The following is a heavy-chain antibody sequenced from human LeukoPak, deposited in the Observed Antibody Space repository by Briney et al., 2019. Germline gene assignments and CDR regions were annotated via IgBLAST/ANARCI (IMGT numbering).Heavy chain of an antibody. Sequence: SETLSLTCAVYGGSFSGYYWSWIRQPPGKGLEWIGEINHSGSTNYNPSLKSRVTISVDTSKNQFSLKLSSVTAADTAVYYCARVRRIQPWFAGGAFDIWGQGTMVTVSS. V-gene: IGHV4-34*01. CDR3: ARVRRIQPWFAGGAFDI. CDR1: GGSFSGYY. CDR2: INHSGST. D-gene: IGHD5-18*01. J-gene: IGHJ3*02.